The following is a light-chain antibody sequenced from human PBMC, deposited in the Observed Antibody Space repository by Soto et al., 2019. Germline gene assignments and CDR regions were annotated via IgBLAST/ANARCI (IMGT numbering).Light chain of an antibody. Sequence: DIQMTQSPSSLSASVGDRVTITCRASQSISSYLDWYQQKPGKAPKLLIYAASSLESGVPTRFSGSGSGTDFTLTISSQQPEDFATYYCQQSYSTPYTFGQGPKLEIK. V-gene: IGKV1-39*01. CDR1: QSISSY. J-gene: IGKJ2*01. CDR2: AAS. CDR3: QQSYSTPYT.